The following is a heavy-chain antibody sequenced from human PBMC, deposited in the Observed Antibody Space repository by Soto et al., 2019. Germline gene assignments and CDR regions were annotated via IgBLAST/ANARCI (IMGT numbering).Heavy chain of an antibody. CDR3: ARVPDY. D-gene: IGHD2-2*01. J-gene: IGHJ4*02. CDR2: VHYSGNT. Sequence: SETLSLTCNVSGGSVSSNSQYWGWIRQPPGKGLEWIGNVHYSGNTYYNPSLKSRVTISIDRSKNQFSLKLSSVTAADTAVYYCARVPDYWGQGILVTVSS. V-gene: IGHV4-39*07. CDR1: GGSVSSNSQY.